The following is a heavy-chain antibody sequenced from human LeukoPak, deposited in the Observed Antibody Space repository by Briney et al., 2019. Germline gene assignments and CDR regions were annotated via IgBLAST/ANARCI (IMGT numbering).Heavy chain of an antibody. CDR3: ARVRSTGLPDY. D-gene: IGHD2-2*01. J-gene: IGHJ4*02. CDR2: IHYSGTT. Sequence: PSETLSLTCTVSGGSISGSSWYWGWIRQPPGKGLEWIGSIHYSGTTYDNPSLRSRATISVDTSKNQFSLRLSSVTAADTALYYCARVRSTGLPDYWGQGTLVTVSS. V-gene: IGHV4-39*01. CDR1: GGSISGSSWY.